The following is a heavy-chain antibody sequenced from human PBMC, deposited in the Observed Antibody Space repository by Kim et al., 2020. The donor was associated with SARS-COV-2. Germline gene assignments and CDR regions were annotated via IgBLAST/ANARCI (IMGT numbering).Heavy chain of an antibody. CDR2: IYYSVST. Sequence: SETLSLTCTVSGCSISSYYWSWIRQPPGKGLEWMGYIYYSVSTNHNPSLKSRVTISVDTSKNQFSLKLISVTAADTSVYYCARRMAAGPVDSWGQGTL. CDR1: GCSISSYY. CDR3: ARRMAAGPVDS. J-gene: IGHJ4*02. V-gene: IGHV4-59*08. D-gene: IGHD6-13*01.